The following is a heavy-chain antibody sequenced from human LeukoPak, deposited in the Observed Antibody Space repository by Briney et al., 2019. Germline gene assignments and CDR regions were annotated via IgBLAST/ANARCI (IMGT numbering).Heavy chain of an antibody. Sequence: EPSETLSLTCTVSGGSISSYYWSWIRQPPGKGLEWIGYIYYSGSTDYNPSLKSRVTILVDTSKNQFSLNLSSVTAADTAVYYCARAGTYSGSYRFDSWGQGTLVTVSS. CDR3: ARAGTYSGSYRFDS. V-gene: IGHV4-59*01. J-gene: IGHJ4*02. CDR2: IYYSGST. CDR1: GGSISSYY. D-gene: IGHD1-26*01.